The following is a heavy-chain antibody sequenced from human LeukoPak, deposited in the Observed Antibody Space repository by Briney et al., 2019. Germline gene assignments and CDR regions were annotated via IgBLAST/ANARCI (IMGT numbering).Heavy chain of an antibody. Sequence: GASVKVSCKASGYTFTGYDMHWVRKAPGQGLEWMGWINPNSGGTNYAQKFQGRVTMTRDTSINTAYMELSRLRPDDTAVYYCARVFGRQLPDYWGQGTLVTVSS. CDR1: GYTFTGYD. J-gene: IGHJ4*02. CDR2: INPNSGGT. CDR3: ARVFGRQLPDY. V-gene: IGHV1-2*02. D-gene: IGHD1-26*01.